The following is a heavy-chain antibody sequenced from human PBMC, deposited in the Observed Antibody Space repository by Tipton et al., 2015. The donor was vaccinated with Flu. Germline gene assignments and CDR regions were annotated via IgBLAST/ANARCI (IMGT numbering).Heavy chain of an antibody. CDR3: AREGRREQLALDY. CDR1: GDSISSSYY. CDR2: IYYSGST. V-gene: IGHV4-39*07. Sequence: TLSLTYTVSGDSISSSYYWGWIRQPPGKGLEWIGSIYYSGSTYYDPSLKSRVTISVDTSKNQFSLKLSSVTAADTAVYYCAREGRREQLALDYWGQGTLVTVSS. J-gene: IGHJ4*02. D-gene: IGHD6-6*01.